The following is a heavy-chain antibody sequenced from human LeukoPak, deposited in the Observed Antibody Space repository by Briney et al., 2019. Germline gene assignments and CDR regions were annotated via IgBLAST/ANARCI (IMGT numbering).Heavy chain of an antibody. Sequence: GRSLRLSCAASGFTFSSYGMHWVRQAPGKGLEWVAVISYDGSNKYYADSVKGRFTISRDNSKNTLYLQMSSLRAEDTAVYYCAKDPRKLVAATGAEYFQHWGQGTLVTVSS. CDR1: GFTFSSYG. CDR2: ISYDGSNK. J-gene: IGHJ1*01. D-gene: IGHD2-15*01. V-gene: IGHV3-30*18. CDR3: AKDPRKLVAATGAEYFQH.